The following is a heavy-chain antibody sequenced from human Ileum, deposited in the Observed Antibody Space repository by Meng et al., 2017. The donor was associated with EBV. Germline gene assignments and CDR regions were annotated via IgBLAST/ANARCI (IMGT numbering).Heavy chain of an antibody. CDR1: GGSIISSKW. Sequence: QVQRPESGPSLVKPSGTVSLTCPVSGGSIISSKWWSWVRQSPGTGLEWIGEIYHHGTTNYNPSLKSRVTISVDTSKNKFFLNLTSLTAADTAVYYCARLDSSGYYFGGWFDPWGQGILVTVSS. V-gene: IGHV4-4*02. CDR3: ARLDSSGYYFGGWFDP. J-gene: IGHJ5*02. D-gene: IGHD3-22*01. CDR2: IYHHGTT.